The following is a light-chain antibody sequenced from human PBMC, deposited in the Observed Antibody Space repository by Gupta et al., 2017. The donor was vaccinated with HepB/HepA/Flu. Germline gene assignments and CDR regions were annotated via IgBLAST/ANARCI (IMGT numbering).Light chain of an antibody. V-gene: IGLV2-8*01. CDR2: EVN. CDR1: SSDVGGYNH. J-gene: IGLJ2*01. Sequence: QSALTQPPSASGSPGQSVTISCTGTSSDVGGYNHVSWYQQHPGTAPQLMIFEVNQRPAGVPDRFSGSKSGNTASLTVSGLQADDEANYYCSSYAGSNNVVFGGGTKLTVL. CDR3: SSYAGSNNVV.